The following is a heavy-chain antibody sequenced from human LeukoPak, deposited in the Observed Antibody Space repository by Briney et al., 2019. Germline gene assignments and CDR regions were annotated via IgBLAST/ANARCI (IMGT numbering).Heavy chain of an antibody. CDR3: ASSTPLTSFDY. V-gene: IGHV3-48*03. J-gene: IGHJ4*02. Sequence: PGGSLRLSCAASGFTFSSYEMNWARQAPGKGLEGVSYISSRRSTIYYADSVKGRFTISRDNAKNSLYLQMNSLRAEDTAVYYCASSTPLTSFDYWGQGTLVTVSS. CDR2: ISSRRSTI. CDR1: GFTFSSYE. D-gene: IGHD3-10*01.